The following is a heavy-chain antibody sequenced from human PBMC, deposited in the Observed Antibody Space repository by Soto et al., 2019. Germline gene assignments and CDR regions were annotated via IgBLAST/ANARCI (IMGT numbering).Heavy chain of an antibody. D-gene: IGHD3-10*01. CDR2: VYTSDYS. J-gene: IGHJ6*02. V-gene: IGHV4-59*03. CDR1: GASIRSYY. Sequence: SETLSLTCSVSGASIRSYYWHWIRHPPGKGLEWIGYVYTSDYSRYSSSLKSRVTISVDTSKSQFYLRLNSVTAADTAVYYCAGSAGHPGDFFYYSGMDVWGPGTTVTVSS. CDR3: AGSAGHPGDFFYYSGMDV.